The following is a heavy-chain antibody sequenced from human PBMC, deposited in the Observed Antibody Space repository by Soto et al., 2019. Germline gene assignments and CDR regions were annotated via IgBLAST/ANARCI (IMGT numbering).Heavy chain of an antibody. J-gene: IGHJ5*02. Sequence: SVKVSCKASGGTFSSYAISWVRQAPGQGREWMGGIIPIFGTANYAQEFQGRVTITADESTSTAYMELSSLRSEDTAVYYCARDQPIVVVVAATRWFDPWGQGXLVTVSS. CDR1: GGTFSSYA. D-gene: IGHD2-15*01. CDR3: ARDQPIVVVVAATRWFDP. V-gene: IGHV1-69*13. CDR2: IIPIFGTA.